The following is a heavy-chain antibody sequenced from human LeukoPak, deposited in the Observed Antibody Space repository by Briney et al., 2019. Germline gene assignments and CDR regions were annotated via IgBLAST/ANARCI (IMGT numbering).Heavy chain of an antibody. CDR3: ARDFPRGYDILTGYYMAGWFDP. Sequence: ASVKVSCKASGYTFTSYGISWVRQAPGQGLEWMGWISAYNGNTNYAQKLQGRVTMTTDTSTSTAYMGLRSLRSDDTAVYYCARDFPRGYDILTGYYMAGWFDPWGRGTLVTVSS. CDR1: GYTFTSYG. D-gene: IGHD3-9*01. J-gene: IGHJ5*02. V-gene: IGHV1-18*01. CDR2: ISAYNGNT.